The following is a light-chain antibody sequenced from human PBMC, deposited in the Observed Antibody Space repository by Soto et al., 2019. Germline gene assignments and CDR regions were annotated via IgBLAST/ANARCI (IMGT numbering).Light chain of an antibody. Sequence: EIVVTQSPATLSVSPGDRATLSSTASPIVNRSLAWYQQNPGQTPRLLIYDASSRAAGIPDRLNGGGSGTDLTHVLSSLQAEDVALYFCQQYDTWWTLGQGTRV. CDR2: DAS. CDR1: PIVNRS. J-gene: IGKJ1*01. CDR3: QQYDTWWT. V-gene: IGKV3-15*01.